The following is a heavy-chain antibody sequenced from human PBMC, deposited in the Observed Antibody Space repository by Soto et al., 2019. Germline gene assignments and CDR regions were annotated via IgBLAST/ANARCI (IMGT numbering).Heavy chain of an antibody. D-gene: IGHD3-3*01. CDR1: GYTFTSYG. Sequence: QVQLVQSGAEVKKPGASVKVSCKASGYTFTSYGISWVRQAPGQGLEWMGWLSAYNGNTNYAQKHQGRVTMTTDTSTSTAYMELRSLRSDDTAVYYCARDSGDFWSGYYNFDYWGQGTLVTVSS. J-gene: IGHJ4*02. CDR2: LSAYNGNT. V-gene: IGHV1-18*04. CDR3: ARDSGDFWSGYYNFDY.